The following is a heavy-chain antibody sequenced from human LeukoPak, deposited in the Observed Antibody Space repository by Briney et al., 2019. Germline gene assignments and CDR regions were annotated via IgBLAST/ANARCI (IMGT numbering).Heavy chain of an antibody. Sequence: GGSLRLSCAASGFTFSSYSMNWVRQAPGKGLEWVSSISSSSSYIYYADSVKGRFTISRDNAKNSLYLQMNSLRAEDTAVYYCARDRGVDRTIDYWGQGTLVTVPS. CDR3: ARDRGVDRTIDY. V-gene: IGHV3-21*01. D-gene: IGHD3-10*01. CDR2: ISSSSSYI. J-gene: IGHJ4*02. CDR1: GFTFSSYS.